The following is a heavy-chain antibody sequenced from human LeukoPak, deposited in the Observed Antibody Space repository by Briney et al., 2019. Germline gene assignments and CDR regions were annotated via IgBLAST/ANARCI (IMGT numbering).Heavy chain of an antibody. CDR3: VRGGGSTCYN. V-gene: IGHV3-74*01. Sequence: GGSLRLSCAASGFTFSNNWMHWVREAPGKGLVWVSRINSDGSSTGYADSVKGRFTISRDNAKNTLYLQMNSLRVEDTAVYYCVRGGGSTCYNWGQGTLVTVSS. CDR2: INSDGSST. D-gene: IGHD2-15*01. J-gene: IGHJ4*02. CDR1: GFTFSNNW.